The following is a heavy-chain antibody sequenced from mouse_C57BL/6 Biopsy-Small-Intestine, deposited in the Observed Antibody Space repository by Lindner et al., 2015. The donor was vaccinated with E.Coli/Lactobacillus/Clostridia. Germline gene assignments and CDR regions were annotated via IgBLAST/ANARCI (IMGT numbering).Heavy chain of an antibody. V-gene: IGHV14-2*01. Sequence: VQLQESGAELVRPGASVKLSCTASGFNIKDDYMHWVKQRPEQGLEWIGRIDPEDDETKYAPKFQGRATITSDTSSNTAYLQLSSLTSEDTAVYFCAEGVGFAYWGQGTLVTVSA. CDR2: IDPEDDET. CDR1: GFNIKDDY. CDR3: AEGVGFAY. J-gene: IGHJ3*01.